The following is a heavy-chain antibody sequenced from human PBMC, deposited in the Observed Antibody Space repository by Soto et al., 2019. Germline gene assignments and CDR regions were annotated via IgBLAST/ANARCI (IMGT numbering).Heavy chain of an antibody. CDR3: AKVWWPLSSGYYSHFDN. CDR2: ISWDGKNT. J-gene: IGHJ4*02. CDR1: GFMFDEYN. V-gene: IGHV3-43*01. Sequence: GGSLRLSCAASGFMFDEYNLHWVRQGPGKGLEWVSLISWDGKNTYYADSVKGRFTISRDNSKNSLHLQMDSLRIEDTALYYCAKVWWPLSSGYYSHFDNWGKGTLVTVSS. D-gene: IGHD3-22*01.